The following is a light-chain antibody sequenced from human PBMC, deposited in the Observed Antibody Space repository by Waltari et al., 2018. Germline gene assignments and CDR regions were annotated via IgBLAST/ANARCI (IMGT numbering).Light chain of an antibody. V-gene: IGKV1-27*01. CDR3: QTYNHAPLT. Sequence: DIQMTQSPSSLSVSVGDRVTITCRASQDIRDFLAWYQQKPGGVPRLLIYCASTLQSGVPSRFSGSGSGTDFTLTIRSLQPDDVATYYCQTYNHAPLTFGPGTKVEVK. CDR1: QDIRDF. J-gene: IGKJ3*01. CDR2: CAS.